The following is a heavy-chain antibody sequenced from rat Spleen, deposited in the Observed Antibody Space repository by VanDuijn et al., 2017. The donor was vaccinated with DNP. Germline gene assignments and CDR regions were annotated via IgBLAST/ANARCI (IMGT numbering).Heavy chain of an antibody. CDR2: ISYSGST. CDR3: ARNYGYNSLYAMDA. J-gene: IGHJ4*01. Sequence: EVQLRESGPGLVKPSQSLSLTCSVTGFSITGSYRWNWIRKFPGNKLEWIGHISYSGSTSYNPSLKSRISITRDTSKNQFFLQLNSVTTEDTATYYCARNYGYNSLYAMDAWGQGTSVTVSS. D-gene: IGHD1-9*01. CDR1: GFSITGSY. V-gene: IGHV3-1*01.